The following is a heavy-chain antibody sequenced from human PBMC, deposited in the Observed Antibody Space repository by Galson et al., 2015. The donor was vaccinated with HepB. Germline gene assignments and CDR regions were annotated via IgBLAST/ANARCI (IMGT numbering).Heavy chain of an antibody. D-gene: IGHD2-15*01. Sequence: SESLSLTWAVYGGSFSGYYWTWIRQSPGKWLEWIGDLNHRGTTHYSPSLKSRAPISVDTSKNQFSLKLRSVTAADTAVYYCTRDNGVVASGTRHHRHHHMDVCGTGTTVTVSS. CDR3: TRDNGVVASGTRHHRHHHMDV. CDR1: GGSFSGYY. CDR2: LNHRGTT. V-gene: IGHV4-34*01. J-gene: IGHJ6*03.